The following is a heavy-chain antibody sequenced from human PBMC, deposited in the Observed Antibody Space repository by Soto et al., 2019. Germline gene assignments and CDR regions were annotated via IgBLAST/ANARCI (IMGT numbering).Heavy chain of an antibody. CDR2: ITPYNGKT. D-gene: IGHD3-22*01. Sequence: ASVKVSCKASVYTFITYGVTWVRQAPGQGLEWMGWITPYNGKTHYAQKFQDRVTMTTDTAATTAYMELRSLTSDDSAMYFCATDDGHYYGSVWGQGTLVTVSS. V-gene: IGHV1-18*01. J-gene: IGHJ1*01. CDR1: VYTFITYG. CDR3: ATDDGHYYGSV.